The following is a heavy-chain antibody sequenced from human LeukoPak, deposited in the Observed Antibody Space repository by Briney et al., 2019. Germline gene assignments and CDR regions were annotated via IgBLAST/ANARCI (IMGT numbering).Heavy chain of an antibody. V-gene: IGHV1-24*01. D-gene: IGHD2-15*01. CDR3: ATASGYCSGGSCYSGWFDP. CDR2: FDPEDGET. J-gene: IGHJ5*02. CDR1: GHTLTELS. Sequence: ASVKVSCKVSGHTLTELSMHWVRQAPGKGLEWMGGFDPEDGETIYAQKFQGRVTMTEDTSTDTAYMELSSLRSEDTAVYYCATASGYCSGGSCYSGWFDPWGQGTLVTVSS.